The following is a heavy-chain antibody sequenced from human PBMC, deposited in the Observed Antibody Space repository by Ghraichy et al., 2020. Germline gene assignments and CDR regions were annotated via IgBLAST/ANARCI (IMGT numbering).Heavy chain of an antibody. Sequence: ASVKVSCKASGYTFTGYYMHWVRQAPGQGLEWMGWINPNSGGTNYAQKFQGRVTMTRDTSISTAYMELSRLRSDDTAVYYCARNRGISLAYCGGDCFLVGPIWFAPWGQGTLVTVSS. V-gene: IGHV1-2*02. CDR2: INPNSGGT. J-gene: IGHJ5*02. CDR1: GYTFTGYY. D-gene: IGHD2-21*02. CDR3: ARNRGISLAYCGGDCFLVGPIWFAP.